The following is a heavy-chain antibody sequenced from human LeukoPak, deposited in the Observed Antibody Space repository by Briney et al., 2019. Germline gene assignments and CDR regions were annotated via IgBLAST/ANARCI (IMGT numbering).Heavy chain of an antibody. D-gene: IGHD5-18*01. CDR2: ISTYNGNT. CDR3: ARDRMDTGTYFDY. V-gene: IGHV1-18*01. J-gene: IGHJ4*02. CDR1: GYTFTTYG. Sequence: ASVTVSCRSSGYTFTTYGITWVRQAPGQGLEWMGWISTYNGNTNYAQKLQGRVTMTTDTSTGTAYMELRSLRSDDTAMYYCARDRMDTGTYFDYWGQGTLVTVSS.